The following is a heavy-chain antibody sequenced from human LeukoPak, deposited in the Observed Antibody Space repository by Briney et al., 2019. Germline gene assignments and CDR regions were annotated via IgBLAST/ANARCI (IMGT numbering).Heavy chain of an antibody. Sequence: ASVKVSCKASGYTFTSYCMHCVRQAPGQGLEWMGIINPSGGSTSYAQKFQGRVTMTRDTSTSTVYMELSSLRSEDTAVYYCASALVGAEFDYWGQGTLVTVSS. V-gene: IGHV1-46*01. CDR1: GYTFTSYC. D-gene: IGHD1-26*01. CDR2: INPSGGST. CDR3: ASALVGAEFDY. J-gene: IGHJ4*02.